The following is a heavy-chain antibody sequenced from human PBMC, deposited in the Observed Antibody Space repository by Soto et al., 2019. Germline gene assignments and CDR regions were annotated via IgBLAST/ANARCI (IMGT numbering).Heavy chain of an antibody. J-gene: IGHJ6*02. Sequence: PGECLTISATCSEYRFNRYWIDWVRQVPGKGLEWIGMIYPGDSDTTYSPSFEGQVTMSVDKSISTAYLQRSSLKASDSATYYCARQGSNGAYVYFPMDVWGQGTTVIVSS. V-gene: IGHV5-51*01. CDR3: ARQGSNGAYVYFPMDV. CDR1: EYRFNRYW. D-gene: IGHD3-16*01. CDR2: IYPGDSDT.